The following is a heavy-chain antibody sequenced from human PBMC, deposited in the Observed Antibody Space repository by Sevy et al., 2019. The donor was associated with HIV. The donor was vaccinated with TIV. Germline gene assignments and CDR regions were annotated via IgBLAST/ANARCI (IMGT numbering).Heavy chain of an antibody. Sequence: ASVKVSCKASGGTFDNYGISWVRQAPGQGLEWMGEIIPFFGTADYAQKFQGRVTITADEVTSTAYMELSSLRFDDTAVYYCGRTTPDGYNYSYYYGLDVWGQGTTVTVSS. CDR2: IIPFFGTA. J-gene: IGHJ6*02. CDR3: GRTTPDGYNYSYYYGLDV. D-gene: IGHD5-12*01. V-gene: IGHV1-69*13. CDR1: GGTFDNYG.